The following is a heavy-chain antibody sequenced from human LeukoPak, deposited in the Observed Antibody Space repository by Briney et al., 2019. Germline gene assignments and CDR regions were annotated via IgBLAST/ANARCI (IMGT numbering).Heavy chain of an antibody. CDR2: INPNSGGT. V-gene: IGHV1-2*06. Sequence: ASVKVSCKASGYTFTSYDINWVRQATGQGLEWMGRINPNSGGTNYAQRFQGRVTMTRDTSIDTAYMELGWLRSDDTAMYYCARDRGRWELQALPDHWGQGTLVTISS. CDR3: ARDRGRWELQALPDH. D-gene: IGHD1-26*01. J-gene: IGHJ4*02. CDR1: GYTFTSYD.